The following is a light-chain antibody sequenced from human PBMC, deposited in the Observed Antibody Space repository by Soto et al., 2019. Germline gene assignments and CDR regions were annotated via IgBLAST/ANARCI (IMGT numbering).Light chain of an antibody. Sequence: EIVMMQSPATLSVSPGQRATLSCRASESVSSNLAWYQQKPGQAPRLLFYGASTRATGVPARFSASGSGTEFTLTISGLQSEDFAIYYCQQYSNWPPWTFGPGTKVDNK. J-gene: IGKJ1*01. CDR3: QQYSNWPPWT. CDR1: ESVSSN. CDR2: GAS. V-gene: IGKV3-15*01.